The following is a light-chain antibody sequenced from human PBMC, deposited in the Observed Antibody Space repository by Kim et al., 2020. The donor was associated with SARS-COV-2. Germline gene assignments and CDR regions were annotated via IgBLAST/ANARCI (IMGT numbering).Light chain of an antibody. CDR1: SHDVGRYNC. Sequence: GQSGDISCTGTSHDVGRYNCVSWYQHHPGKAPKLIIYDVSKRPTGVPDRFSGAKSGNTASLTVSGLQAEDEADYYCSSYAGSNDLVFGGGTQLTVL. CDR3: SSYAGSNDLV. J-gene: IGLJ2*01. V-gene: IGLV2-8*01. CDR2: DVS.